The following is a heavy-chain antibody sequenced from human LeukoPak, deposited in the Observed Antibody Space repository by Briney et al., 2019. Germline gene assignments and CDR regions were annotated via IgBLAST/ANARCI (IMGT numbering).Heavy chain of an antibody. Sequence: SETLSLTCTVSGGSISNYYWTWIRQPAGKGLEWIGRIYTSGSTNYNPSLKSRVTMSVDTSKNQFSLKLSPVTAADTAVYYCAREDYYGTNFDYWGQGTLGTVSS. CDR3: AREDYYGTNFDY. CDR1: GGSISNYY. V-gene: IGHV4-4*07. D-gene: IGHD3-10*01. CDR2: IYTSGST. J-gene: IGHJ4*02.